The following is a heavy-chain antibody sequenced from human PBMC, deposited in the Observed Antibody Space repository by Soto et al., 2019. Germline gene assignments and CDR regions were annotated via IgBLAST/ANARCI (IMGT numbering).Heavy chain of an antibody. J-gene: IGHJ6*02. Sequence: GGSLRLSCAASGFTFSSYWMHWVRQAPGKGLVWVSRINSDGSSTSYADSVKGRFTISRDNAKNTLYLQMNSLRAEDTAVYYCAREYWGIYIVATGGYGMDVWGQGTTVTVSS. V-gene: IGHV3-74*01. CDR1: GFTFSSYW. CDR2: INSDGSST. CDR3: AREYWGIYIVATGGYGMDV. D-gene: IGHD5-12*01.